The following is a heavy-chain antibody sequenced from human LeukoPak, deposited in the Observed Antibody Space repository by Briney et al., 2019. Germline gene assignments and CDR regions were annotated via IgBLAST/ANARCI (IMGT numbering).Heavy chain of an antibody. CDR2: IYYSGST. D-gene: IGHD2-15*01. CDR1: GGSISSHY. CDR3: AGLLGCCSGGSCYTYYFDY. V-gene: IGHV4-59*08. J-gene: IGHJ4*02. Sequence: PSETLSLTCTVSGGSISSHYWSWIRQPPGKGLEWIGYIYYSGSTNYNPSLKSRVTISVDTSKNQFSLKLSSVTAADTAVYYCAGLLGCCSGGSCYTYYFDYWGQGTLVTVSS.